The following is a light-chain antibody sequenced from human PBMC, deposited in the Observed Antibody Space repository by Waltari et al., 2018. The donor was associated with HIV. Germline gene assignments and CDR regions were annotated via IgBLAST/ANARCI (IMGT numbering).Light chain of an antibody. Sequence: QSILTQPPSVSGAPGQRVTISCAGSSSNIGAGSDVQWVKQLPGTAPKLIIYADNSRPSGVPDRFSGSKSGTSASLAITGLQTEDEADYYCQSYDASLSGFFVFGTGTQVTVL. CDR2: ADN. CDR3: QSYDASLSGFFV. J-gene: IGLJ1*01. CDR1: SSNIGAGSD. V-gene: IGLV1-40*01.